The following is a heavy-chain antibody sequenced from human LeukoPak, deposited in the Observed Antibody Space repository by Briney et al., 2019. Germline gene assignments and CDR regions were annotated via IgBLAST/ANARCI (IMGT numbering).Heavy chain of an antibody. CDR3: TRERVRGYSYGDPGY. V-gene: IGHV3-49*03. D-gene: IGHD5-18*01. CDR1: GFTFADYA. J-gene: IGHJ4*02. CDR2: IRSKVFGGTA. Sequence: GGSLRLSCTASGFTFADYAMSWFRQAPGKGLGWVSLIRSKVFGGTAEYAASVKGRLTISRDESKSIAYLQIKSLKTEDTAVYYCTRERVRGYSYGDPGYWGQGTLVTVPS.